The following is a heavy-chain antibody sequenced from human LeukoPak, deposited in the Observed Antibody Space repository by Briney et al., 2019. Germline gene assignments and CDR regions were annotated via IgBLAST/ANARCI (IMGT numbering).Heavy chain of an antibody. CDR3: ARTRYCSSTSCLKYFDY. Sequence: SVKVFCKASGGTFSSYAISWVRQAPGQGLEWMGGIIPIFGTANYAQKFQGRVTITADESTSTAYMELSSLRSEDTAVYYCARTRYCSSTSCLKYFDYWGQGTLVTVSS. V-gene: IGHV1-69*13. D-gene: IGHD2-2*01. CDR1: GGTFSSYA. CDR2: IIPIFGTA. J-gene: IGHJ4*02.